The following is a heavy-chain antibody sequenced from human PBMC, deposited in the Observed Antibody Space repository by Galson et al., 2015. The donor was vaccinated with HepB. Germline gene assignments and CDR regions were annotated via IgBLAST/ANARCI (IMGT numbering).Heavy chain of an antibody. J-gene: IGHJ6*03. Sequence: SVKVSCKASGYTFTSYAMHWVRQAPGQRLEWMGWINAGNGNTKYSQKFQGRVTITRDTSASTAYMELSSLRSEDTAVYYCAYTLAAAGILWDYDYYMDVWGKGTTVTVSS. V-gene: IGHV1-3*01. D-gene: IGHD6-13*01. CDR3: AYTLAAAGILWDYDYYMDV. CDR2: INAGNGNT. CDR1: GYTFTSYA.